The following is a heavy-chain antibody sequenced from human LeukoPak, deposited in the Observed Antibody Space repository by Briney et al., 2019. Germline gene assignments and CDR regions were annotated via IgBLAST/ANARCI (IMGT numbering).Heavy chain of an antibody. D-gene: IGHD3-16*01. CDR2: VNTGTGNT. Sequence: ASVKVSCKASGYSFSNYAIHWVRQAPGQRLEWMGWVNTGTGNTRYSEKFQGRVTITRDTSANTVYMELTSLTSEDTAVYYCAKEVILIVVARSFFDYWGQGTLVTVSS. CDR3: AKEVILIVVARSFFDY. CDR1: GYSFSNYA. J-gene: IGHJ4*02. V-gene: IGHV1-3*04.